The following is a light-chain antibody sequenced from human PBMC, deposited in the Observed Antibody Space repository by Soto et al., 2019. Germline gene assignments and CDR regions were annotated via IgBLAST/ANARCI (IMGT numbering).Light chain of an antibody. CDR1: SSDVGGYNY. CDR3: CSYAGSHTWA. J-gene: IGLJ3*02. CDR2: DVT. Sequence: QSALTQPRSVSGSPGQSVTISCTGTSSDVGGYNYVSWYQQLPGKAPKLMIYDVTKRPSGVPDRFSGSKSGNTASLTISGLQAEDEADYYCCSYAGSHTWAFGGGTKLTVL. V-gene: IGLV2-11*01.